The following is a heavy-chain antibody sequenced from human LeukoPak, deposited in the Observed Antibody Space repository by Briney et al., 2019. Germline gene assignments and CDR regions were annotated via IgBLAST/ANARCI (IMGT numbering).Heavy chain of an antibody. J-gene: IGHJ6*02. CDR1: GGSFSGYY. D-gene: IGHD3-9*01. CDR2: INHSGST. CDR3: ARIMIFPPVYYYYGMDV. Sequence: PSETLSLTCAVYGGSFSGYYWSWIRQPPGKGLEWIGEINHSGSTNYNPSLKSRVTISVDTSKNQFSLRLSSVTAADTAVYYCARIMIFPPVYYYYGMDVWGQGTTVTVSS. V-gene: IGHV4-34*01.